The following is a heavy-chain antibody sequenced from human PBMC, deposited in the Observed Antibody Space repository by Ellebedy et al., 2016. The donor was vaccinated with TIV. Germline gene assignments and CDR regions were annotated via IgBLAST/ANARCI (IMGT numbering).Heavy chain of an antibody. D-gene: IGHD3-10*01. CDR1: GYTFSSYA. CDR2: INAGTGNT. J-gene: IGHJ3*02. Sequence: AASVKVSCKASGYTFSSYAMQWVRQDPGQRLEWMGWINAGTGNTKYSQRFQGRVTITRDTSASTAYMEWSSLTFEDTAVYYCARGNSAFDIWGQGTMVTVSS. CDR3: ARGNSAFDI. V-gene: IGHV1-3*01.